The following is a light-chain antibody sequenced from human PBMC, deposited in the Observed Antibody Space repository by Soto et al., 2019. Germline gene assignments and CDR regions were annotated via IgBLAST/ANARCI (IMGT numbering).Light chain of an antibody. CDR2: AAS. Sequence: EIVLTQSPGTLSLSPGERATLSCRASQSVRNNYLAWYQQKPGQAPRLLIYAASSRVTGIPDRFSGSGSGTDVTLTVSRLEPEDFAVYYCQQYGTSPPLSFGPGTKVDVK. V-gene: IGKV3-20*01. CDR3: QQYGTSPPLS. CDR1: QSVRNNY. J-gene: IGKJ3*01.